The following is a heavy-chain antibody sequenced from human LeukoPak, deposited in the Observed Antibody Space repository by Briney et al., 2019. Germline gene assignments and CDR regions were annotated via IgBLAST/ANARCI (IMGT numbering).Heavy chain of an antibody. V-gene: IGHV4-61*02. D-gene: IGHD1-26*01. CDR1: GGSISSGSYY. CDR3: ARNIVGATNFDY. J-gene: IGHJ4*02. Sequence: SETLSLTCTVSGGSISSGSYYWSWIRQPAGKGLEWIGRIYTSGSTNYNPSLKSRVTISVDTSKTQFSLKLSSVTAADTAVYYCARNIVGATNFDYWGQGTLVTVSS. CDR2: IYTSGST.